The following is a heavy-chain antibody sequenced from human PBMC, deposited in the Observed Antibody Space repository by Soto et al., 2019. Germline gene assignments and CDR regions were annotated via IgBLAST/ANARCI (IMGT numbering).Heavy chain of an antibody. V-gene: IGHV4-30-4*01. J-gene: IGHJ5*02. D-gene: IGHD3-22*01. CDR3: ARFTYYYDSSGYPLHNSSGWFEP. CDR2: IYYSGST. Sequence: SETLSLTCTVSGGSISSGDYYWSWIRQPPGKGLEWIGYIYYSGSTYYNPSLKSRVTISVDTSKNQFSLKLSSVTAADTAVYYCARFTYYYDSSGYPLHNSSGWFEPWGRGTLVTVSS. CDR1: GGSISSGDYY.